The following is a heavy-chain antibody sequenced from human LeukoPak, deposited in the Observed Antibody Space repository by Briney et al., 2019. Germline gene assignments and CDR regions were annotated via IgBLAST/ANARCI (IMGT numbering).Heavy chain of an antibody. J-gene: IGHJ4*02. CDR3: AKDLIVGAITGGGFDY. Sequence: PGGSLRLSCAASGFTFSSYAMSWVRQAPGKGLEWVSAISGSGGSTYYADSVKGRFTISRDNSKNTLYLQMNSLRAEDTAVYYCAKDLIVGAITGGGFDYWGQGTLVTVSS. V-gene: IGHV3-23*01. D-gene: IGHD1-26*01. CDR1: GFTFSSYA. CDR2: ISGSGGST.